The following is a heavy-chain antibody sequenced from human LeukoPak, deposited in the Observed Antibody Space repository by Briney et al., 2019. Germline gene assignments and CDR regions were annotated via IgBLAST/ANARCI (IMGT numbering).Heavy chain of an antibody. CDR3: ARDWYHAIDY. Sequence: GGSLRLSCAASGFTFSSYGMHWVRQAPGKGLEWVAFIRYDGSNKYYADSVKGRFTISRDNAKNTLYLQMNSLRAEDTAVYYCARDWYHAIDYWGQGTLVTVSS. J-gene: IGHJ4*02. V-gene: IGHV3-30*02. CDR1: GFTFSSYG. D-gene: IGHD2-2*01. CDR2: IRYDGSNK.